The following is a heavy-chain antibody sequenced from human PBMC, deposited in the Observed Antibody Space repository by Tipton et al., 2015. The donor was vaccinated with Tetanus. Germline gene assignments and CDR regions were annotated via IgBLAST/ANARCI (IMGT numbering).Heavy chain of an antibody. CDR3: ARHQSGYVTPFDY. J-gene: IGHJ4*02. V-gene: IGHV4-39*01. CDR1: GGSIRGGTFY. CDR2: IYENGDT. Sequence: TLSLTCTVSGGSIRGGTFYWGWIRQPPGKGLEWIGGIYENGDTYYIPSLKSRVTISVDTSKNQFYLNLNSMAAADTGVYYCARHQSGYVTPFDYWGQGNLVTVSS. D-gene: IGHD3-3*01.